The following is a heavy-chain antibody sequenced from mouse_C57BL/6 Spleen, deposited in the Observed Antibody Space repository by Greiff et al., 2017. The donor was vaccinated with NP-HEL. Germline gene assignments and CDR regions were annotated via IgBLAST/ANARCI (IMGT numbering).Heavy chain of an antibody. D-gene: IGHD2-5*01. CDR3: ARMGTYYSNPTGYFDV. CDR1: GFSLSTFGMG. J-gene: IGHJ1*03. Sequence: QVTLKVSGPGILQPSQTLSLTCSFSGFSLSTFGMGVGWIRQPSGKGLEWLAHIWWDDDKYYNPALKSRLTISKDTSKNQVFLKIANVDTADTATYYCARMGTYYSNPTGYFDVWGTGTTVTVSS. V-gene: IGHV8-8*01. CDR2: IWWDDDK.